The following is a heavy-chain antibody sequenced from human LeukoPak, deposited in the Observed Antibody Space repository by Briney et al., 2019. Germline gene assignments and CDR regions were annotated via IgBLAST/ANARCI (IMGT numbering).Heavy chain of an antibody. CDR3: ARGVSGYFADYYFDY. V-gene: IGHV4-34*01. CDR2: INHSGST. D-gene: IGHD5-12*01. Sequence: SETLSLTCAVYGGSFSGYYWSWIRQPPGKGLGWIGEINHSGSTNYNPSLKSRVTISVDTSKNQFSLKLSSVTAADTAVYYCARGVSGYFADYYFDYWGQGTLVTVSS. CDR1: GGSFSGYY. J-gene: IGHJ4*02.